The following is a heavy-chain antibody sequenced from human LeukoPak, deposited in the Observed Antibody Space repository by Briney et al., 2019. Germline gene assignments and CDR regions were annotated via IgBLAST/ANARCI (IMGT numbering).Heavy chain of an antibody. J-gene: IGHJ4*02. CDR3: ARDGDGDYVFSYYFDY. V-gene: IGHV3-48*01. Sequence: GGSLRLSCAASGFTFSSYSMNWVRQAPGKGLEWVSYISSSSTIYYADSVKGRFTISRDNAKNSLYLQMNSLRAEDTAVYYCARDGDGDYVFSYYFDYWGQGTLVTVSS. D-gene: IGHD4-17*01. CDR1: GFTFSSYS. CDR2: ISSSSTI.